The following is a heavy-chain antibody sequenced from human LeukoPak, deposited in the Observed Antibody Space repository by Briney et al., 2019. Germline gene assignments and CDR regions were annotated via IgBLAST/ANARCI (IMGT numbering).Heavy chain of an antibody. Sequence: GGSLRLSCAASGFTVSSNYMSWVRQAPGKGLEWVSVIYSGGSTYYADSVKGRFTISRDNSKNTLYLQMNSLRAEDTAVYYCARSITMVRGAVYYYYYYMDVRGKGTTVTVSS. D-gene: IGHD3-10*01. CDR1: GFTVSSNY. CDR3: ARSITMVRGAVYYYYYYMDV. V-gene: IGHV3-66*02. CDR2: IYSGGST. J-gene: IGHJ6*03.